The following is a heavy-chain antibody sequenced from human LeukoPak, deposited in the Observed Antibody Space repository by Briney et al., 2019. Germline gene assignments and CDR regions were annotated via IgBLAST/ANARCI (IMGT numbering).Heavy chain of an antibody. CDR1: GGSFSGYY. D-gene: IGHD2-2*02. V-gene: IGHV4-34*01. CDR3: ARGNRIYCSSTSCYNKNWFDP. J-gene: IGHJ5*02. Sequence: SETLSLTCAVYGGSFSGYYWSWIRQPPPKGLEWIGEINHSGSTNYNPSLKSRVTISVDTSRHLFSLTLSSVTAADTAVYYCARGNRIYCSSTSCYNKNWFDPWGQGTLVTVSS. CDR2: INHSGST.